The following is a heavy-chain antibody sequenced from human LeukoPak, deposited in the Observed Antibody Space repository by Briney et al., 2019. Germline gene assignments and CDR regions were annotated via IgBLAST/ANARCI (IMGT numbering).Heavy chain of an antibody. CDR1: GGSISSYY. CDR3: ARRGVMGGFDI. V-gene: IGHV4-59*01. D-gene: IGHD3-16*01. J-gene: IGHJ3*02. CDR2: IYYGGST. Sequence: PSETLSLTCTVSGGSISSYYWSWIRQPPGKGLEWIGHIYYGGSTNYKPSLKSRVTMSVDTSKNQISLKVTSVTAADTAVYYSARRGVMGGFDIWGQGTMVTVSS.